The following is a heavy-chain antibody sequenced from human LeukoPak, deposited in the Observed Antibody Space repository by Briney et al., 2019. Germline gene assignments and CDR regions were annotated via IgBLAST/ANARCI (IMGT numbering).Heavy chain of an antibody. CDR3: ARVDSRGWLIYGMDV. D-gene: IGHD6-19*01. V-gene: IGHV3-30-3*01. Sequence: PGGSLRLSCTSSGFTFGDYALSWFRQAPGKGLEWVAAISYDGGNKLYADSVKGRFTIFRDNSKNTVYLQMTSLRAEDTAVFFCARVDSRGWLIYGMDVWGQGTTVIVSS. J-gene: IGHJ6*02. CDR2: ISYDGGNK. CDR1: GFTFGDYA.